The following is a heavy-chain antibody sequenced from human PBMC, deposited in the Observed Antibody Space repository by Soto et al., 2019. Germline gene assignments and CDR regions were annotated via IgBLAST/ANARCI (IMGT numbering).Heavy chain of an antibody. J-gene: IGHJ4*02. CDR3: ARVASDYSNSVDH. D-gene: IGHD4-4*01. Sequence: DVQLLESGGGLVQPGGSLRLSCAASGFTFNAYAMTWVRQAPGKGLEWVSAIGGSGGNRYYAGSVRGRFTISRDNSKDTVDLQMNSRRVEDTAVYYCARVASDYSNSVDHWGQGILVSVSS. V-gene: IGHV3-23*01. CDR1: GFTFNAYA. CDR2: IGGSGGNR.